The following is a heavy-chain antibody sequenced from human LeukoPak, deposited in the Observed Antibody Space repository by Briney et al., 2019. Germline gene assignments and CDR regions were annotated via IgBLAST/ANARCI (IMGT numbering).Heavy chain of an antibody. CDR1: GYTFTSYG. Sequence: ASVKVSCKASGYTFTSYGISWVRQAPGQGLEWMGWISAYNGNTNYAQKLQGRVTMTTDTSTSTACMELRSLRSDDTAVYYCARDHYYDSSGYDYWGQGTLVTVSS. D-gene: IGHD3-22*01. CDR2: ISAYNGNT. CDR3: ARDHYYDSSGYDY. V-gene: IGHV1-18*01. J-gene: IGHJ4*02.